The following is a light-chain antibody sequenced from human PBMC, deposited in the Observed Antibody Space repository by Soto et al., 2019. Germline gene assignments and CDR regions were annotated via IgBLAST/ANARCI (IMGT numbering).Light chain of an antibody. CDR3: SSYTTYSTLV. CDR1: SSDVGDYKY. CDR2: EVS. J-gene: IGLJ2*01. V-gene: IGLV2-14*01. Sequence: QSVLTQPASVSGSPGQSITISCTGTSSDVGDYKYVYWYQQQPDKAPRLMIYEVSNRPSGVSSRFSGSKSGNTASLTISGLRAEDEAVYYCSSYTTYSTLVFGGGTKLTVL.